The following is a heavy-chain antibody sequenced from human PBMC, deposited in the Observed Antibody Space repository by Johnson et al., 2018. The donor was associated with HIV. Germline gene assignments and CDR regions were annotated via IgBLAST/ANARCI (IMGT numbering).Heavy chain of an antibody. V-gene: IGHV3-13*01. CDR1: GFTFSHYD. Sequence: LRLSCAASGFTFSHYDMHWVRQVTGKGLEWVSAIGTTDDTYYPASVKGRFSISRDDAKDSLYLQMHSLRTEDTAVYYCVRESLRPIPVNGPGDAPFDIWGQGTMVTVSS. J-gene: IGHJ3*02. D-gene: IGHD6-19*01. CDR3: VRESLRPIPVNGPGDAPFDI. CDR2: IGTTDDT.